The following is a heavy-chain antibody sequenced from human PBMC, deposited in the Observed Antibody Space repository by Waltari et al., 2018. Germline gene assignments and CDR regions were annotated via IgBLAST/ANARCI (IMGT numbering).Heavy chain of an antibody. J-gene: IGHJ4*02. CDR2: VHSDGSST. D-gene: IGHD2-15*01. V-gene: IGHV3-30*15. CDR1: GFTFSNYA. Sequence: QVQLVESGGGVVQPGRSLRLSCAASGFTFSNYAMQWVRQAPGKGQDLVAVVHSDGSSTYYAESVKGRFTISRDNSKNTVYLQMSSLRAEDTGIYYCAREIGYSGALDYWGLGDLVTVSS. CDR3: AREIGYSGALDY.